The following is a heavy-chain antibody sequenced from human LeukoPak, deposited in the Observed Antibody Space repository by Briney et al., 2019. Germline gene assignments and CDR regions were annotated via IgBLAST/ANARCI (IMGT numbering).Heavy chain of an antibody. Sequence: GASVKVSCKASGYTFINNWMHWVRQAPGQGLEWIGLINPTGTGTLYAQKFQSRVTMTRDMSTSTDYMELSSLRSEDTAVYYCARDNSVGDIAWWFDPWGQGTLVTVSS. CDR3: ARDNSVGDIAWWFDP. CDR2: INPTGTGT. J-gene: IGHJ5*02. D-gene: IGHD3-10*01. CDR1: GYTFINNW. V-gene: IGHV1-46*01.